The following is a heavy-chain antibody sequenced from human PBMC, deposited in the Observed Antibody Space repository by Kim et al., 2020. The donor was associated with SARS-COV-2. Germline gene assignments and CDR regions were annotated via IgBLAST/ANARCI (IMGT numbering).Heavy chain of an antibody. CDR1: GGSTSSDGHY. V-gene: IGHV4-31*03. D-gene: IGHD2-2*01. CDR2: IYSSGTT. Sequence: SETLSLTCTVSGGSTSSDGHYWSWIRQPPEKGLEWIGYIYSSGTTYYKASLKSRVSISLDTSKNQFSLQLTSVTAADTAVYYCARGNGAPAAIRGRAFDIWGQGAMVTVSS. CDR3: ARGNGAPAAIRGRAFDI. J-gene: IGHJ3*02.